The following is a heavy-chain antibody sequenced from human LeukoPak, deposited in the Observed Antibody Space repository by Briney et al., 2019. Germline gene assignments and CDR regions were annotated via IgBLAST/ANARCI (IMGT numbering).Heavy chain of an antibody. D-gene: IGHD2-2*01. V-gene: IGHV4-34*01. CDR1: GGSFSGYY. Sequence: TSETLSLTCAVYGGSFSGYYWSWIRQPPGKGLEWIGEINHSGSTNYNPSLKSRVTISVDTSKNQFSLKLSSVTAADTAVYYCARSPPPDSDIVVVPAAILFDYWGQGTLVTVSS. CDR3: ARSPPPDSDIVVVPAAILFDY. J-gene: IGHJ4*02. CDR2: INHSGST.